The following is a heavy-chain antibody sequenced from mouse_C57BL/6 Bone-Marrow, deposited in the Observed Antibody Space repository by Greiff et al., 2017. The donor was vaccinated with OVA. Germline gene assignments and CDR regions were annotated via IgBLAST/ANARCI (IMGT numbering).Heavy chain of an antibody. Sequence: EVMLVESGGGLVKPGGSLKLSCAASGFTFSSYAMSWVRQTPEKRLEWVATISDGGSYTYYPDNVKGRFTISRDNAKNNLYLQMSHLKSEDTAMYYCARDQDGYYVRAMDYWGQGTSVTVSS. V-gene: IGHV5-4*01. J-gene: IGHJ4*01. CDR3: ARDQDGYYVRAMDY. CDR2: ISDGGSYT. CDR1: GFTFSSYA. D-gene: IGHD2-3*01.